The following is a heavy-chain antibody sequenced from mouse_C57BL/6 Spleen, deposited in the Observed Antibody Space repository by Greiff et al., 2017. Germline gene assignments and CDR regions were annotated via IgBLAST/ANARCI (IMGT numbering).Heavy chain of an antibody. CDR1: GYTFTSYW. CDR2: IDPSDSYT. Sequence: VQLQQPGAELVMPGASVKLSCKASGYTFTSYWMHWVKQRPGQGLEWIGEIDPSDSYTNYNQKFKGKSTLTVDKSSSTAYMQLSSLTSEDSAVYYCATGAITTVVNYFDYWGQGTTLTVSS. J-gene: IGHJ2*01. D-gene: IGHD1-1*01. V-gene: IGHV1-69*01. CDR3: ATGAITTVVNYFDY.